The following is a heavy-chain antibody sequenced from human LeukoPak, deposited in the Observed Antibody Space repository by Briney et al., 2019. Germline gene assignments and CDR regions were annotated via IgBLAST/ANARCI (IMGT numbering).Heavy chain of an antibody. J-gene: IGHJ3*02. CDR1: GYTFTSYY. CDR2: INPSGGST. V-gene: IGHV1-46*01. Sequence: ASVKVSCKASGYTFTSYYMHWVRQAPGQGLEWMGIINPSGGSTSYAQKFQGRVTMTRDTSTSTVYMELSSLRSEDTAVYYCARDGLPYYDILTGYYSGDAFDIWGQGTMVTVSS. D-gene: IGHD3-9*01. CDR3: ARDGLPYYDILTGYYSGDAFDI.